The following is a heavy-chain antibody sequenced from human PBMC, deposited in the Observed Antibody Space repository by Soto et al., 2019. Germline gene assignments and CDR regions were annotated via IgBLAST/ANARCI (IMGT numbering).Heavy chain of an antibody. CDR1: GFTFSTYA. V-gene: IGHV3-23*01. D-gene: IGHD3-10*01. CDR3: AKSGFGDLLPEDLFDP. CDR2: ISGGGDNT. J-gene: IGHJ5*02. Sequence: GGSLRLSCAASGFTFSTYAMSWVRQVAGKGLEWVSGISGGGDNTNYADSVKGRFTISRDHSKNTVYLQMSSLRAEDTAIYYCAKSGFGDLLPEDLFDPWGQGTLVTVSS.